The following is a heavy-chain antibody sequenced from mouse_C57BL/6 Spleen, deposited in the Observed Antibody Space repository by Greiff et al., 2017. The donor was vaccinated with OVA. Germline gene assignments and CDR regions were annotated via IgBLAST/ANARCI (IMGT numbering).Heavy chain of an antibody. CDR1: GFTFSDYY. J-gene: IGHJ4*01. Sequence: EVKLMESEGGLVQPGSSMKLSCTASGFTFSDYYMAWVRQVPEKGLEWVANINYDGSSTYYLDSLKSRFIISRDNAKNILYLQMSSLKSEDTATYYCARESYYDYALYAMDYWGQGTSVTVSS. D-gene: IGHD2-4*01. CDR2: INYDGSST. CDR3: ARESYYDYALYAMDY. V-gene: IGHV5-16*01.